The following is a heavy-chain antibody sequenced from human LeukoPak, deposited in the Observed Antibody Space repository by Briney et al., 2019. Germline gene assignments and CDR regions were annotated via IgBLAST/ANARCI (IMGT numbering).Heavy chain of an antibody. CDR3: ARPGRDGYNLYYFDY. CDR1: GYSFTSYW. J-gene: IGHJ4*02. V-gene: IGHV5-51*01. D-gene: IGHD5-24*01. Sequence: PGESLKISCKGSGYSFTSYWIGWGRQMPGKSLEWMGIIYPDDSDTRYSPSFQGQVTISADKSISTAYLQWSSLKASDTAMYYCARPGRDGYNLYYFDYWGQGTLVTVSS. CDR2: IYPDDSDT.